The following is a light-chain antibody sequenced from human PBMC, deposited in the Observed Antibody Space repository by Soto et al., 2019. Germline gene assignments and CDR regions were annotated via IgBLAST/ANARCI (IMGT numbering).Light chain of an antibody. Sequence: EIVMTQSPVTLSVSPGERATLSCRASQNISRSLAWYQQKPGQGPSLLIYGASSRATGIPDRFSGSGSGTDFTLTISRLEPEDFAVYYCQQYGSSPTWTFGQGTKVDIK. CDR2: GAS. CDR3: QQYGSSPTWT. V-gene: IGKV3-20*01. J-gene: IGKJ1*01. CDR1: QNISRS.